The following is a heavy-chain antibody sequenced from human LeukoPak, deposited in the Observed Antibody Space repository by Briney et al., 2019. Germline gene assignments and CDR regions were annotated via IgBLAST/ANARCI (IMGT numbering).Heavy chain of an antibody. V-gene: IGHV5-51*01. Sequence: GESLKISCQASGYDFANFWIGWVRQMPGKGLDWMGIIYPGDSDTRYSPSFQGQVTISADKSISTAYLQWTSLKASDTAMYYCATQGTLTPHNAFDVWGRGTMVTVSS. CDR2: IYPGDSDT. D-gene: IGHD2-15*01. CDR3: ATQGTLTPHNAFDV. CDR1: GYDFANFW. J-gene: IGHJ3*01.